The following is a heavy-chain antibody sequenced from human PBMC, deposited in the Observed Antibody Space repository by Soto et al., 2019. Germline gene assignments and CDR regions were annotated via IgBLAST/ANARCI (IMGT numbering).Heavy chain of an antibody. CDR2: INHSGRT. CDR3: ARRRTIYYYMDV. Sequence: QVQLQQWGAGLLKPSETLSLSCAVYGGSFSDDYWSWIRQPPGKGPEWIGEINHSGRTNNNPSLKSGVTMSVDTSKNQLSLKLSSVTAAATAVYYCARRRTIYYYMDVWGKGTTVTVSS. J-gene: IGHJ6*03. D-gene: IGHD2-2*01. V-gene: IGHV4-34*01. CDR1: GGSFSDDY.